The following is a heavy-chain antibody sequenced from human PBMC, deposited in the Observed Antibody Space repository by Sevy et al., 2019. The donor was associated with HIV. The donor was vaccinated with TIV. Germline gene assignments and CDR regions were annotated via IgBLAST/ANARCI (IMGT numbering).Heavy chain of an antibody. V-gene: IGHV1-69*13. J-gene: IGHJ4*02. CDR3: AKSICWYAAFDS. CDR2: TNPMFGSA. Sequence: ASVNVSCKASGGTFNNYAVNWVRQAPGHGVEWMGGTNPMFGSANYVQKFQGRVTITADESTITAYMAVSSLGSDDTAVYYCAKSICWYAAFDSWGQGTLVTVSS. D-gene: IGHD6-13*01. CDR1: GGTFNNYA.